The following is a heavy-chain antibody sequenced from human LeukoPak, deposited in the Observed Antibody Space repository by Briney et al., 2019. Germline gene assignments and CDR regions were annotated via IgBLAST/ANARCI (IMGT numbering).Heavy chain of an antibody. J-gene: IGHJ4*02. D-gene: IGHD5-24*01. CDR2: ISSNGDNT. CDR1: GFTFSTYV. CDR3: VRGMGY. V-gene: IGHV3-64D*06. Sequence: GGSLRLSCSVSGFTFSTYVMHWVRQAPGKGLEYVSAISSNGDNTYYADSVKGRFTISRDNSKNTLYLQMSGLRADDTAVYYCVRGMGYWGQGTLVTVSS.